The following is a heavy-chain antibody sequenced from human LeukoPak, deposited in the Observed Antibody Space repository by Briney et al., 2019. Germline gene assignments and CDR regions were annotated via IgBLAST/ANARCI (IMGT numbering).Heavy chain of an antibody. CDR3: AKTIASLGSGARYFDP. Sequence: GESLMISCKASGYSFTNYWIAWVRQKPGKGLEWMGIMHPGESEINYSPSFEGQVTISADTSISTAYLEWYSLKASDSAIYYCAKTIASLGSGARYFDPWGQGTMITVSS. V-gene: IGHV5-51*01. D-gene: IGHD5/OR15-5a*01. CDR1: GYSFTNYW. CDR2: MHPGESEI. J-gene: IGHJ5*02.